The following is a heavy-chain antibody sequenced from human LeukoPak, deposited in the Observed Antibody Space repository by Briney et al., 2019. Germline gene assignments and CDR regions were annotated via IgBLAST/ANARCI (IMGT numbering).Heavy chain of an antibody. CDR3: ARDRVGSGWPRPYYFEK. CDR2: INPNTGAT. V-gene: IGHV1-2*02. J-gene: IGHJ4*02. D-gene: IGHD6-19*01. Sequence: ASVKVSCKPTGYTFTGYYLHWLRQAPGQGFEWLGCINPNTGATMSAQKFQGRVTMTRDTSIDTAYMELSRLTSDDTAVYYCARDRVGSGWPRPYYFEKWGQGTLVTVPS. CDR1: GYTFTGYY.